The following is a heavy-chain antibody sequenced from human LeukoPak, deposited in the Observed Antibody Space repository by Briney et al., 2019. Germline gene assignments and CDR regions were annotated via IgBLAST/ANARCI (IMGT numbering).Heavy chain of an antibody. Sequence: GGSLRLSCAASAFTFSTYNMAWVRQVPGKGLEWFSAISGSGDSTHYADSVKGRFTISRDNSKNTLYLQMNSLTAEDTALYYCAKGSSGGWPYYFDCWGQGTLVTVSS. D-gene: IGHD6-19*01. CDR3: AKGSSGGWPYYFDC. CDR1: AFTFSTYN. J-gene: IGHJ4*02. V-gene: IGHV3-23*01. CDR2: ISGSGDST.